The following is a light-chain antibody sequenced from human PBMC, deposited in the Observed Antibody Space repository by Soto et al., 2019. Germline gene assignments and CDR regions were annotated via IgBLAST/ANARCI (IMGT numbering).Light chain of an antibody. J-gene: IGLJ1*01. CDR2: EVT. Sequence: QSALTQPPSASGSPGQSVTISCTGTSNDIGGYNHVSWYQHHPGKAPKLIIYEVTNRPSGVSNRFSGSKSGNTASLTISGLQAEDEADYYCSSYTSSTTYVFATVTKLTVL. CDR3: SSYTSSTTYV. V-gene: IGLV2-14*01. CDR1: SNDIGGYNH.